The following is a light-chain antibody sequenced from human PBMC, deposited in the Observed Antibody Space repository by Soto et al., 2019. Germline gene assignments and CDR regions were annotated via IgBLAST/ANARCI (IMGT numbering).Light chain of an antibody. CDR3: NSFAGSNGRI. CDR1: SSDVGAYNY. J-gene: IGLJ2*01. Sequence: QSALTQPPSASGSPGQSVTISCTGTSSDVGAYNYVSWYQQHPGKAPKPMIYEVTKRPSGVPDRFSGSKSGNTASLTVSGLQAEDEADYYCNSFAGSNGRIFGGGTKVTVL. CDR2: EVT. V-gene: IGLV2-8*01.